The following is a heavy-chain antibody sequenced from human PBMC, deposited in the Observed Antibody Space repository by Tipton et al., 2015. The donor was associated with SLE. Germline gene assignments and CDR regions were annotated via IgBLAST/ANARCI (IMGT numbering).Heavy chain of an antibody. CDR1: GGSISSYY. V-gene: IGHV4-34*01. CDR3: ARGRGSSSSGHY. Sequence: LRLSCTVSGGSISSYYWSWIRQPPGKGLEWIGEINHSGSTNYNPSLKSRVTISVDTSKNQFSLKLSSVTAADTAVYYCARGRGSSSSGHYWGQGTLVTVS. D-gene: IGHD6-6*01. J-gene: IGHJ4*02. CDR2: INHSGST.